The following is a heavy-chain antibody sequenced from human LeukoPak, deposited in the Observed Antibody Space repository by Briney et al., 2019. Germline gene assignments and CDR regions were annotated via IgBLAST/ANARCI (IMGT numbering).Heavy chain of an antibody. CDR3: ARDAERIRATDGFDI. Sequence: GGSLRLSCAASGFTVSRNYMSWVRQAPGKGLDWVSIMYSDGSTYYADSVKGRFTISRDSSKNTLYLQMNSLRAEDTAVYYCARDAERIRATDGFDIWGQGTMVTVSS. CDR1: GFTVSRNY. CDR2: MYSDGST. J-gene: IGHJ3*02. V-gene: IGHV3-66*01. D-gene: IGHD3-10*01.